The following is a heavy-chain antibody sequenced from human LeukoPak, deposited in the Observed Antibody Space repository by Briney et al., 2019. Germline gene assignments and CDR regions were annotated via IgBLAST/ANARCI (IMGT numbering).Heavy chain of an antibody. CDR1: GFTFRTYG. CDR2: IYYDGSNK. J-gene: IGHJ2*01. V-gene: IGHV3-33*01. CDR3: ARDRALGYFDL. Sequence: GGSLRLSCAASGFTFRTYGMHWVRQAPGKGLEWVAIIYYDGSNKYYTDSVKGRFTISRDDSKNTLYLQMNSLRAEDTAVYYCARDRALGYFDLWGRGTQVTVSS. D-gene: IGHD3-3*02.